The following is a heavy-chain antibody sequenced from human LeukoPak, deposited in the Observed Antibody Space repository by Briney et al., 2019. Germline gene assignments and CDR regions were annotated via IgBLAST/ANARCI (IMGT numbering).Heavy chain of an antibody. J-gene: IGHJ6*02. D-gene: IGHD4-17*01. CDR1: GYTFTNYD. Sequence: ASVTVSFTSSGYTFTNYDINWVRPATAQGLAWMGWRNPNSGNTGYAQKFQGRVTITRNTSISTAYMELRRLRSEDTAVYYCARVTTVTTGYYGMDVWGQGTTVTVSS. V-gene: IGHV1-8*01. CDR2: RNPNSGNT. CDR3: ARVTTVTTGYYGMDV.